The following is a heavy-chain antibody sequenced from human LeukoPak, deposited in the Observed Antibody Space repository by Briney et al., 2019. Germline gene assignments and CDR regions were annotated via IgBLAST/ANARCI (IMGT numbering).Heavy chain of an antibody. D-gene: IGHD1-26*01. CDR2: ISAYNGNT. V-gene: IGHV1-18*01. CDR3: ARQNVGATTDY. Sequence: ASVKVSCKASVYTFTSYGISWVRQATGQGLEWMGWISAYNGNTNYAQKLQGRVTMTTDTSTSTAYMELRSLRSDDTAVYYCARQNVGATTDYWGQGTLVTVSS. CDR1: VYTFTSYG. J-gene: IGHJ4*02.